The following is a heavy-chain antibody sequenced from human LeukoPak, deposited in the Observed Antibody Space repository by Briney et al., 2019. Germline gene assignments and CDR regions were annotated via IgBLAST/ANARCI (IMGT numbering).Heavy chain of an antibody. CDR2: MNPNSGNT. CDR1: GYTFTSYE. CDR3: ARGPGQLHHYTDA. Sequence: ASVKVSCKASGYTFTSYEINWVQQATGQGLEWMGWMNPNSGNTGYAQKFQGRVTMTRNTSISTDYMELSILRSEDTAVYYSARGPGQLHHYTDASGKGTTVTASS. D-gene: IGHD6-6*01. J-gene: IGHJ6*03. V-gene: IGHV1-8*01.